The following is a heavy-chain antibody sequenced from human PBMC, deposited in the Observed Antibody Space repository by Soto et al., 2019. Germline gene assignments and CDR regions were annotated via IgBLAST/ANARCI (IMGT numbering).Heavy chain of an antibody. D-gene: IGHD3-22*01. Sequence: GWSLRLSCSASGFTFSSYAMSWVRQAPGKGLEWVSAISGSGGSTYYADSVKGRFTISRDNSKNTLYLQMNSLRAEDTAVYYCAREIDDSSTLYYFDHWGQGTLVTVSS. V-gene: IGHV3-23*01. CDR2: ISGSGGST. CDR3: AREIDDSSTLYYFDH. J-gene: IGHJ4*02. CDR1: GFTFSSYA.